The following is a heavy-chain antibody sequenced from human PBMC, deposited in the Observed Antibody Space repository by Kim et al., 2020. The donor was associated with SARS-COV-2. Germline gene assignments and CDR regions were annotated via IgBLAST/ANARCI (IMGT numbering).Heavy chain of an antibody. V-gene: IGHV1-46*01. CDR2: INPSGGST. CDR1: GYTFTSYY. Sequence: ASVKVSCKASGYTFTSYYMHWVRQAPGQGLEWMGIINPSGGSTSYAQKFQGRVTMTRDTSTSTVYMELSSLRSEDTAVYYCARERPVSYYYGSGSIYYFDYWGQGTLVTVSS. D-gene: IGHD3-10*01. CDR3: ARERPVSYYYGSGSIYYFDY. J-gene: IGHJ4*02.